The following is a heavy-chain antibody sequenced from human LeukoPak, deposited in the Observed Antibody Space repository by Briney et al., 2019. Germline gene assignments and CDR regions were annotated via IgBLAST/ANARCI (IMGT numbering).Heavy chain of an antibody. CDR3: AGHFRSSQGAFDN. CDR1: GGSISSSSYY. V-gene: IGHV4-39*01. J-gene: IGHJ4*02. D-gene: IGHD1-26*01. Sequence: SETLSLTCTVSGGSISSSSYYWGWIRQPPGKGLEWIGSIYYSGSTSYNPSLQSRVTISVDTSKNQFSLKVSSVAAADTAIYYCAGHFRSSQGAFDNWGQGTPVTVSS. CDR2: IYYSGST.